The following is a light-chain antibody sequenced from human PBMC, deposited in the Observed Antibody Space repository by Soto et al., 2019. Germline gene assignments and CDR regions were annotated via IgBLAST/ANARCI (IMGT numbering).Light chain of an antibody. CDR1: QSLRN. J-gene: IGKJ1*01. CDR2: VAS. V-gene: IGKV3-15*01. CDR3: HPYNHRPT. Sequence: IVKERKRAALGKSAGGGGSRSCRATQSLRNLAWYQLKPGQAPRLLLYVASTRATGIPARFSGSGSGPAFTLPIRSLPSEDLAVYYCHPYNHRPTFRQGTKVDI.